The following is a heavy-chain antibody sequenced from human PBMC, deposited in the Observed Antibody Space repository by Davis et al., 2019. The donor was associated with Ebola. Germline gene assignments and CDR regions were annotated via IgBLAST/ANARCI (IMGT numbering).Heavy chain of an antibody. J-gene: IGHJ4*02. V-gene: IGHV4-39*01. D-gene: IGHD3-22*01. CDR3: ASIYDSSGYFDY. CDR2: IYYSGST. Sequence: MPSETLSLTCTLPGGSISSRRYYWGWIRQPPGKGLEWIGSIYYSGSTYYNASLKRRVTISVDTSKNQFSLKLSSVTAADTAVYYCASIYDSSGYFDYWGQGTLVTVSS. CDR1: GGSISSRRYY.